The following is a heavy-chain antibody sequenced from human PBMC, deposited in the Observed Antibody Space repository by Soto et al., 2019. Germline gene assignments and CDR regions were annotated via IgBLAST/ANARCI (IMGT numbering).Heavy chain of an antibody. CDR2: INAGNGNT. D-gene: IGHD3-16*02. CDR3: ARWGLTNDYIWGSYPGNDY. CDR1: GYAFTSYA. Sequence: ASVKVSCKASGYAFTSYAMHWVRQAPGQRLEWMGWINAGNGNTKYSQKFQGRVTITRDTSASTAYMELSSLRSEDTAVYYCARWGLTNDYIWGSYPGNDYWGQGTLVTVSS. J-gene: IGHJ4*02. V-gene: IGHV1-3*01.